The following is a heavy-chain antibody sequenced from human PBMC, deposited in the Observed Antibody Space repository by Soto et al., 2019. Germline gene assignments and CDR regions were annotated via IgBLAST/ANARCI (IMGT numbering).Heavy chain of an antibody. Sequence: GGSLRLSCAASGFTFSSYEMNWVRQAPGKGLEWVSYISSSGSTIYYADSVKGRFTISRDNAKNSLYLQMNSLRAEDTAVYYCARVTAQLTDAFDIWGQGTMVTVSS. CDR1: GFTFSSYE. CDR2: ISSSGSTI. J-gene: IGHJ3*02. V-gene: IGHV3-48*03. D-gene: IGHD1-1*01. CDR3: ARVTAQLTDAFDI.